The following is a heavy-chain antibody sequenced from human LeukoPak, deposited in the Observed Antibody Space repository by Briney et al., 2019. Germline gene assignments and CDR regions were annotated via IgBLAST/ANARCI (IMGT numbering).Heavy chain of an antibody. D-gene: IGHD5-24*01. CDR3: ARVYKWLQYNAFDI. J-gene: IGHJ3*02. V-gene: IGHV3-53*01. CDR2: IYSGGST. Sequence: GGSLRLSCAASGFTVSSNYMSWVRQAPGKGLEWASVIYSGGSTYYADSVKGRFTISRDNSKNTLYLQMNSLRAEDTAVYYCARVYKWLQYNAFDIWGQGTMVTVSS. CDR1: GFTVSSNY.